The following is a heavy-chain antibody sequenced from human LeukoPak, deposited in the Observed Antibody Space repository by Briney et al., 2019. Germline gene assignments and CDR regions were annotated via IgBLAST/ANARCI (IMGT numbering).Heavy chain of an antibody. CDR1: GGSMSGNY. CDR3: ARHYGP. J-gene: IGHJ5*02. Sequence: SETLSLTCTVSGGSMSGNYWTWIRQPPGKGLEWIGYTSYSGSTNYNPSLKSRANISVDTSKNQFSLKLNSVTAADTAVYYCARHYGPWGQGTLVTVSS. D-gene: IGHD3-10*01. CDR2: TSYSGST. V-gene: IGHV4-59*08.